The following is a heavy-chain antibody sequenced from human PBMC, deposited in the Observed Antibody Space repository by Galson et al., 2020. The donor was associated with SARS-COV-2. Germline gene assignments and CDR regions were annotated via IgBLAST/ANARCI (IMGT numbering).Heavy chain of an antibody. CDR2: INHSGST. Sequence: SETLSLTCAVYGGSFSGYYWSWIRQPPGKGLEWIGEINHSGSTNYNPSLKSRVTISVDTSKNQFSLKLSSVTAADTAVYYCARGQEVVVAVNYYYYGMDVWGQGTTGTVAS. J-gene: IGHJ6*02. D-gene: IGHD2-15*01. V-gene: IGHV4-34*01. CDR3: ARGQEVVVAVNYYYYGMDV. CDR1: GGSFSGYY.